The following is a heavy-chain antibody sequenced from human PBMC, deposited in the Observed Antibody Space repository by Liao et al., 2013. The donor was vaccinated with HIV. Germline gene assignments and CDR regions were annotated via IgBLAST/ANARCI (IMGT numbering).Heavy chain of an antibody. Sequence: QVQLQQWGAGLLKPSETLSLTCAVYGGSFSGYYWSWIRQPPGKGLEWIGYIYYSGSTNYNPSLKSRVTISVDTSKNQFSLKLSSVTADDDVVYYCARGADRRSRVTWVTSPRVRVTRFGTRFGPTLGVRTSYF. V-gene: IGHV4-34*11. J-gene: IGHJ1*01. CDR3: ARGADRRSRVTWVTSPRVRVTRFGTRFGPTLGVRTSYF. CDR2: IYYSGST. CDR1: GGSFSGYY. D-gene: IGHD3-10*01.